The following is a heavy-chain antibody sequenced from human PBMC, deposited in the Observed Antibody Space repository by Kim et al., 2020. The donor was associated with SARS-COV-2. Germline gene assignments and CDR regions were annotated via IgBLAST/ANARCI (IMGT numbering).Heavy chain of an antibody. CDR3: ARGGNYYC. V-gene: IGHV3-7*01. D-gene: IGHD1-7*01. Sequence: GGSRRLSCVASGFTFSRSWVTWRRQAPGKGLEWVANINEDGSERYYVESVKGRFTISRDNANNAFYLQRNSLRVDDTAVYYCARGGNYYCWGQGTLVTV. CDR2: INEDGSER. J-gene: IGHJ4*02. CDR1: GFTFSRSW.